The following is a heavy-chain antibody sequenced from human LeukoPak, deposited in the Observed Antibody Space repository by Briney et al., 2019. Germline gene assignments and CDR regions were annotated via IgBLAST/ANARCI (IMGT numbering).Heavy chain of an antibody. J-gene: IGHJ6*02. CDR2: IYYSGST. Sequence: SETLSLTCSVSGGSISSYYWSWVRQPPGKGLEWIGYIYYSGSTNYNPSLKSRVTISVDTPKNQFSLKLSSVTAADTAVYYCARAGYSSGWFPPSPSYYYGMDVWGQGTTVTVSS. CDR1: GGSISSYY. D-gene: IGHD6-19*01. V-gene: IGHV4-59*01. CDR3: ARAGYSSGWFPPSPSYYYGMDV.